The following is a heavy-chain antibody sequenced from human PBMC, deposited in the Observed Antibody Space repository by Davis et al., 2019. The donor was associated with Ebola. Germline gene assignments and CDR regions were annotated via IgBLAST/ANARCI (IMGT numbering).Heavy chain of an antibody. CDR3: ARGSGFWSGYFMAYFEY. CDR1: GYTFTDHY. CDR2: INPNSGNT. Sequence: ASVKVSCKASGYTFTDHYIHWVRQAPGQGLEWMGWINPNSGNTKYAQKFQGRVTMTRDTSITTAYMEMNRLRSDDTAVYYCARGSGFWSGYFMAYFEYWGQGTVVTVYS. D-gene: IGHD3-3*01. J-gene: IGHJ4*02. V-gene: IGHV1-2*02.